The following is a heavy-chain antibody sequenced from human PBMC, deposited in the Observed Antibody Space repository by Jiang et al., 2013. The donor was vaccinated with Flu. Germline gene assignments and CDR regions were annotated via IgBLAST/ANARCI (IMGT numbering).Heavy chain of an antibody. Sequence: HWVRQAPGKGLEWVAVISYDGSNKYYADSVKGRFTISRDNSKNTLYLQMNSLRAEDTAVYYCAKDEAAALGYWGQGTLVTVSS. V-gene: IGHV3-30*18. J-gene: IGHJ4*02. CDR3: AKDEAAALGY. D-gene: IGHD6-13*01. CDR2: ISYDGSNK.